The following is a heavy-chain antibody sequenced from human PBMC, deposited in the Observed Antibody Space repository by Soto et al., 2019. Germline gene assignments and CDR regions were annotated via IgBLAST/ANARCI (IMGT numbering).Heavy chain of an antibody. V-gene: IGHV1-8*01. J-gene: IGHJ6*03. CDR3: ARGQITMVRGVIVGYYYMDV. CDR1: GVSFSSYD. D-gene: IGHD3-10*01. Sequence: GASAEVSCEACGVSFSSYDVNWVRPSTGQGLEWMGWMNPNSGNTGYAQKFQGRVTMTRNTSISTAYMELSSLRSEDTAVYYCARGQITMVRGVIVGYYYMDVWGKGTTVTVSS. CDR2: MNPNSGNT.